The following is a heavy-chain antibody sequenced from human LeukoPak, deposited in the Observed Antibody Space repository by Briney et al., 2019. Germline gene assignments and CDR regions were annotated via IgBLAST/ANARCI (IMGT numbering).Heavy chain of an antibody. CDR3: ARHQRLLLWFGELFPYFDY. CDR1: GGSISSYY. Sequence: SETLSLTCTVSGGSISSYYWSWIRQPPGKGLEWIGSIYYSGSTYYNPSLKSRVTISVDTSKNQFSLKLSSVTAADTAVYYCARHQRLLLWFGELFPYFDYWGQGTLVSVSS. D-gene: IGHD3-10*01. CDR2: IYYSGST. J-gene: IGHJ4*02. V-gene: IGHV4-59*05.